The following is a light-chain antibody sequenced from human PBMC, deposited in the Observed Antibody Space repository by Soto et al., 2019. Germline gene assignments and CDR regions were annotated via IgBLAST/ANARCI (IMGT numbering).Light chain of an antibody. CDR1: SSDVGGYQY. CDR3: SSYAGSNNYV. CDR2: AVN. Sequence: QSALTQPPSASGSPGQSVTISCTGTSSDVGGYQYVSWYQQYPGKAPKLMIYAVNKRPSGVPDRFSGSRSGNTASLTVSRLQAEDEADYYCSSYAGSNNYVFGTGTKVTVL. J-gene: IGLJ1*01. V-gene: IGLV2-8*01.